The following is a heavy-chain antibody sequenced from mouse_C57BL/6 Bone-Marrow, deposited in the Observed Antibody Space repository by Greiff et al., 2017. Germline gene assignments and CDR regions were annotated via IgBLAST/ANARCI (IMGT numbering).Heavy chain of an antibody. CDR2: IFPGSGST. Sequence: QVQLQQSGAELMKPGASVKLSCKASGYTFTGYWIAWVKQRPGHGLEWIGEIFPGSGSTNYTEKFKGKATFTADTSSNTAYMQLSSLTTEDSAIYCCARWGYGRDYWGQGTSVTVSA. J-gene: IGHJ4*01. CDR1: GYTFTGYW. CDR3: ARWGYGRDY. V-gene: IGHV1-9*01.